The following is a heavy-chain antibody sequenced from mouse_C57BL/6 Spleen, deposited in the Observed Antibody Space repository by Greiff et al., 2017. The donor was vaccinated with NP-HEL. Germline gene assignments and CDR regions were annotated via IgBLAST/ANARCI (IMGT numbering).Heavy chain of an antibody. CDR3: ARYDYDEGYFDV. CDR2: IYPGSGST. Sequence: VQLQQPGAELVKPGASVKMSCKASGYTFTSYWITWVKQRPGQGLEWIGDIYPGSGSTNYNEKFKSKATLTVDTSSSTAYMQLSSLTSEDSAVYYCARYDYDEGYFDVWGTGTTVTVSS. V-gene: IGHV1-55*01. J-gene: IGHJ1*03. CDR1: GYTFTSYW. D-gene: IGHD2-4*01.